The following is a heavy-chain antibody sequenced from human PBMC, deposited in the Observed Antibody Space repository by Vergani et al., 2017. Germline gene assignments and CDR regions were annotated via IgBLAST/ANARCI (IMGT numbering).Heavy chain of an antibody. J-gene: IGHJ4*02. CDR2: IIPILGIA. CDR1: GYTLTELS. Sequence: QVQLVQSGAEVKKPGASVKVSCKVSGYTLTELSMHWVRQAPGKGLDWMGRIIPILGIANYAQKFQGRVTITADKSTSTAYMELSSLRSEDTAVYYCARAGGIQLWFEXFDYWGQGTLVTVSS. D-gene: IGHD5-18*01. V-gene: IGHV1-69*04. CDR3: ARAGGIQLWFEXFDY.